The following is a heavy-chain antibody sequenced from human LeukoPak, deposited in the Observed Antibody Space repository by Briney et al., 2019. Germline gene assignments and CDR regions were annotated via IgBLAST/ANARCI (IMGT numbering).Heavy chain of an antibody. Sequence: GGSLRLSCAASGFTFSSYSMNWVRQAPGKGLEWVSYISSSSSTIYYADSVKGRFTISRDNAKNSLYLQMNSLRAEDTAVYYCARAQGGVRGVIIAPNYYWGQGTLVTVSS. CDR2: ISSSSSTI. CDR3: ARAQGGVRGVIIAPNYY. V-gene: IGHV3-48*01. D-gene: IGHD3-10*01. CDR1: GFTFSSYS. J-gene: IGHJ4*02.